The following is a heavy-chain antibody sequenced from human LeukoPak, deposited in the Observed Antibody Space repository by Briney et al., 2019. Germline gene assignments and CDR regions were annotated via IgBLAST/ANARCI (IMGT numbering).Heavy chain of an antibody. CDR3: ARGFWFDSSAFSA. CDR1: GGSISSGSYY. V-gene: IGHV4-61*02. D-gene: IGHD3-22*01. Sequence: SQTLSLTCTVSGGSISSGSYYWSWIRQPAGKGLEWIGRIYTSGSTNYNPSLRSRVTISLDTSKNQFSLKLSSVTAADTAVYYCARGFWFDSSAFSAWGQGTLVTVSS. CDR2: IYTSGST. J-gene: IGHJ5*02.